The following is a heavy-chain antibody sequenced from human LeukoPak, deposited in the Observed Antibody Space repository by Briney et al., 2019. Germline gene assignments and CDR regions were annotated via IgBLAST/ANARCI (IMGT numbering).Heavy chain of an antibody. CDR1: GFTFSSYA. CDR3: ARDHCEIASWHTARVLYYGMDV. D-gene: IGHD2-2*01. J-gene: IGHJ6*04. V-gene: IGHV3-30*04. CDR2: ISYDGSNK. Sequence: TGGSLRLSCAASGFTFSSYAMHWVRQASGKGLEWVAVISYDGSNKYYADSVKGRFTISRDNSKNTLYLQMNSLRAEDTAVYYCARDHCEIASWHTARVLYYGMDVWGKGTTVTVSS.